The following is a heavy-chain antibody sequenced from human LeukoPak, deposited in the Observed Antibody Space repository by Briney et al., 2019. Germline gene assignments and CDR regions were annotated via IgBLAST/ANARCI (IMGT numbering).Heavy chain of an antibody. Sequence: AGSLRLSCAASGVSFKDSGMHWDRPAPGKGLEWVAVIWNDGSNKYYAESVKGRFTISRDNSKNTLYLQLNSLRAEDTALYYCTRDSNSREFDCWGQGTLVTVS. J-gene: IGHJ4*02. CDR1: GVSFKDSG. D-gene: IGHD2-8*01. CDR2: IWNDGSNK. V-gene: IGHV3-33*01. CDR3: TRDSNSREFDC.